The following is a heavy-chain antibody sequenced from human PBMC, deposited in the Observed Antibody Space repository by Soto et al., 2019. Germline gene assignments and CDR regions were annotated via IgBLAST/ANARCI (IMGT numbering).Heavy chain of an antibody. CDR2: IYYSGST. Sequence: PSETLSLTCTVSGGSISSSSYYWGWIRQPPGKGLEWIGSIYYSGSTYYNPSLKSRVTISVDTSKNQFSLKLSSVTAADTAVYYCARHRIMIKFGGVIANGDYGMDVWGQGTTVPVYS. D-gene: IGHD3-16*02. V-gene: IGHV4-39*01. CDR1: GGSISSSSYY. CDR3: ARHRIMIKFGGVIANGDYGMDV. J-gene: IGHJ6*02.